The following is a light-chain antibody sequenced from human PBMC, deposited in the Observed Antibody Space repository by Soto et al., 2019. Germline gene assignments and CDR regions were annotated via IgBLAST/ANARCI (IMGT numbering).Light chain of an antibody. V-gene: IGKV3-15*01. CDR1: QSVSSN. CDR3: QQYNYWPPWT. J-gene: IGKJ1*01. Sequence: EIVMTQSPATLSVSPGERATLSCRASQSVSSNLAWYQQKPGQAPRLLIYDASTRATGIPARFSGSGSGTEFTLTISSLQSEDCAVYYCQQYNYWPPWTFGQGTKVEIK. CDR2: DAS.